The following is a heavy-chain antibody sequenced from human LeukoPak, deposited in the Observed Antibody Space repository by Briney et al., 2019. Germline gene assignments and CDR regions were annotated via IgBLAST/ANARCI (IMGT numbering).Heavy chain of an antibody. V-gene: IGHV3-9*01. J-gene: IGHJ4*01. D-gene: IGHD6-25*01. CDR1: GFTFDDYA. CDR2: ISWNSGSI. Sequence: GRSLRLSCAASGFTFDDYAMHWVRQAPGKGLEWVSGISWNSGSIGYADSVKGRFTISRDNAKNSLYLQMNSLRAEDTALYYCAKDKRSATLYYFDYWGQEPWSPSPQ. CDR3: AKDKRSATLYYFDY.